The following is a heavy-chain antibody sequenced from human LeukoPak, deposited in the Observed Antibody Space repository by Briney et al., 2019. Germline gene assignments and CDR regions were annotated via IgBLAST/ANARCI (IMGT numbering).Heavy chain of an antibody. D-gene: IGHD6-19*01. CDR3: ARDQPAGLYSSAWHTTTAGLDF. CDR2: IWYDGSNK. V-gene: IGHV3-33*01. CDR1: GFTFSSYA. Sequence: PGRSLRLSCAASGFTFSSYAMHWVRQAPGKGLEWVAFIWYDGSNKDYTDSVKGRFTISRDNSGNTLYLQMNSLRAEDTAVYYCARDQPAGLYSSAWHTTTAGLDFWGQGTLVTVSS. J-gene: IGHJ4*02.